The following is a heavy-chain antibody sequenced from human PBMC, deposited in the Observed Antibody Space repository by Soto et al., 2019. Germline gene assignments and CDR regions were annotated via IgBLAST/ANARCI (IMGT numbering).Heavy chain of an antibody. D-gene: IGHD5-18*01. Sequence: PGGSLRLSCAASGFTFSSYAMSWVRQAPGKGLEWVSAISGSGGSTYYADYGKGRFTIARDNSKNTLYLQMNSLRAEDTAVYYCAKGVGAQLWFAFDYWGQGTLVTVSS. V-gene: IGHV3-23*01. J-gene: IGHJ4*02. CDR1: GFTFSSYA. CDR3: AKGVGAQLWFAFDY. CDR2: ISGSGGST.